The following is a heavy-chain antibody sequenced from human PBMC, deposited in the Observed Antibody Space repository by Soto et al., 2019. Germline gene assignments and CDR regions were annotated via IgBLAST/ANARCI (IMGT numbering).Heavy chain of an antibody. J-gene: IGHJ6*03. Sequence: SETLSLTCTASGGSISSSSYYWGWIRQPPGKGLEWIGSIYYSGSTYYNPSLKSRVTISVDTSKNQFSLKLSSVTAADTAVYYCARREAHYYHMDVWGKGTTVTVSS. CDR3: ARREAHYYHMDV. CDR2: IYYSGST. V-gene: IGHV4-39*01. CDR1: GGSISSSSYY.